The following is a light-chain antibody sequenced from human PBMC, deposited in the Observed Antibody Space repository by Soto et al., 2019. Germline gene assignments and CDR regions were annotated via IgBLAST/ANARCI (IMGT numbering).Light chain of an antibody. V-gene: IGKV3-11*01. J-gene: IGKJ5*01. Sequence: EIVMTQSPATLSVSPGERATLSCRASQTVGIDLAWFQQKPGQAPRLLIYDASTRATGIPARFSGSGSETDFTLTITSLEPEDFAVYYCQQRNNWPPITFGQGTRLEI. CDR1: QTVGID. CDR2: DAS. CDR3: QQRNNWPPIT.